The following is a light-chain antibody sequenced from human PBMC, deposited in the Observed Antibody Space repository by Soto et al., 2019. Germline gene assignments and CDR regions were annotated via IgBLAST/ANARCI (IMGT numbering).Light chain of an antibody. CDR2: RND. Sequence: QSVLTQPPSASGTPGQRVTISCSGSSSNIESNYVYWYQQLPGSAPKLLIYRNDQRPSGVPDRFSGSKSGTSASLATSGLRSEDEADYYCAAWDDSLSALVFGGGTKLTVL. V-gene: IGLV1-47*01. J-gene: IGLJ3*02. CDR3: AAWDDSLSALV. CDR1: SSNIESNY.